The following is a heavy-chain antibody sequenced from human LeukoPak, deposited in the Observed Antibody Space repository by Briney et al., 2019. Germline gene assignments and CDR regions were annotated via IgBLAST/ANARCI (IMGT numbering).Heavy chain of an antibody. CDR2: INSDGSST. CDR1: GFTFSSYW. CDR3: ARVVEWFPGKVDAFDI. D-gene: IGHD3-3*01. J-gene: IGHJ3*02. V-gene: IGHV3-74*01. Sequence: PGGSPRLSCAASGFTFSSYWMHWVRQAPGKGLVWVSRINSDGSSTSYADSVKGRFTISRDNAKNTLYLQMNSLRAEDTAVYYCARVVEWFPGKVDAFDIWGQGTMVTVSS.